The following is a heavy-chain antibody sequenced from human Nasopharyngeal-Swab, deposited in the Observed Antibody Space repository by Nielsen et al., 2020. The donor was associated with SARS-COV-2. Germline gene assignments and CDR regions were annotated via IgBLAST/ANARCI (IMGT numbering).Heavy chain of an antibody. Sequence: SETLSLTCTVSGGSISSYYWSWIRQPPGKGLEGIGYIYYSGSTNYNPSLKSRVTISVDTSKNQFSLKLSSVTAADTAVYYCARLRGGGSGSYYNEPPPYYYYGMDVWGQGTTVTVSS. V-gene: IGHV4-59*01. CDR1: GGSISSYY. J-gene: IGHJ6*02. CDR3: ARLRGGGSGSYYNEPPPYYYYGMDV. CDR2: IYYSGST. D-gene: IGHD3-10*01.